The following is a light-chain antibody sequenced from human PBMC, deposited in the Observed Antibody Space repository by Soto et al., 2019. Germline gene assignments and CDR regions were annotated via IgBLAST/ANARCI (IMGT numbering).Light chain of an antibody. CDR2: GAS. Sequence: GDRVTITCRASQGTSSYLAWFQQKPGRAPKLLIYGASTLQSGVPARFSGSGSGTDFTLTISNLQPEDFATYYCQQLNAYPLTVGQGTRLENK. V-gene: IGKV1-9*01. J-gene: IGKJ5*01. CDR3: QQLNAYPLT. CDR1: QGTSSY.